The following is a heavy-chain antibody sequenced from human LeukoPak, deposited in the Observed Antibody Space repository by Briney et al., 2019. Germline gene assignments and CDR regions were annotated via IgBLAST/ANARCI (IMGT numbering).Heavy chain of an antibody. Sequence: GGSLRLSCAASGFTFSSYAMHWVRQAPGKGLEWVAVISYDGSNKYYADSVKGRFTISRDNSKNTLYLQMNSLRAEDTAVYYCARAKYSGSYWGWWDWGQGTLVTVSS. D-gene: IGHD1-26*01. CDR1: GFTFSSYA. CDR2: ISYDGSNK. CDR3: ARAKYSGSYWGWWD. J-gene: IGHJ4*02. V-gene: IGHV3-30*04.